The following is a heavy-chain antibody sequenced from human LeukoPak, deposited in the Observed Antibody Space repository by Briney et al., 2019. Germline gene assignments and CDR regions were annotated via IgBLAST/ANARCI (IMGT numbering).Heavy chain of an antibody. CDR1: GGSISSGSYY. J-gene: IGHJ6*02. CDR2: IHTSGST. CDR3: AVSGSGSYYNYYYYGMDV. D-gene: IGHD3-10*01. Sequence: SETLSLTCTVSGGSISSGSYYWSWIRQPAGKGLEWIGRIHTSGSTNYNPSLKSRVTISVDTSKNQFSLKLSSVTAADTAVYYCAVSGSGSYYNYYYYGMDVWGQGTTVTVSS. V-gene: IGHV4-61*02.